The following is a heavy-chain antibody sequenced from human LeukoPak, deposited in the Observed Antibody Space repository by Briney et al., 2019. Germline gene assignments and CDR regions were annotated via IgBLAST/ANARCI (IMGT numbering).Heavy chain of an antibody. Sequence: PSETLSLTCTVSGVSISSYYWSWIRQPPGKGLEWIGYIYYSGSTNYNPSLKSRVTISVDTSKNQFSLKLTSVSAADTAVYYCASLYYGSGSFDYWGQGTLVTVSS. D-gene: IGHD3-10*01. CDR3: ASLYYGSGSFDY. CDR1: GVSISSYY. V-gene: IGHV4-59*01. CDR2: IYYSGST. J-gene: IGHJ4*02.